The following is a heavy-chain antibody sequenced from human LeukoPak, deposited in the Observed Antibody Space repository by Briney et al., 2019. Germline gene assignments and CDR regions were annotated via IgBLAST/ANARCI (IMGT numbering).Heavy chain of an antibody. V-gene: IGHV3-74*01. D-gene: IGHD6-6*01. CDR3: ARYSSSSGGPPYYLDY. Sequence: GGSLRLSCKASGFTLRKYWMHWVRQVPGKRLVWVSRISGDGSVTNYADSVQGRFTISRDNAKNVLYLQINSLRSEDTAVYYCARYSSSSGGPPYYLDYWGRGTLVTVSS. J-gene: IGHJ4*01. CDR1: GFTLRKYW. CDR2: ISGDGSVT.